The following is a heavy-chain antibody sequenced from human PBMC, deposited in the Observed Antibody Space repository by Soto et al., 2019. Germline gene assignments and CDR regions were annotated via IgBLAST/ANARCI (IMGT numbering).Heavy chain of an antibody. CDR1: GGSISSGGYY. CDR2: IYYSGST. V-gene: IGHV4-31*03. J-gene: IGHJ6*02. CDR3: ARVGGAYYYYGMDV. Sequence: QVQLQESGPGLVKPSQTLSLTCTVSGGSISSGGYYWSWIRQHPGKGLEWIGYIYYSGSTYYNPSLKSRVTRSVDTSKNQFSLKLSSVNAADTAVYYCARVGGAYYYYGMDVWGQGTTVTVSS. D-gene: IGHD1-26*01.